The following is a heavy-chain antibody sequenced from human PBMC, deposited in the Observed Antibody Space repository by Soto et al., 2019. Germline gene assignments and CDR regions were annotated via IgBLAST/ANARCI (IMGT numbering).Heavy chain of an antibody. CDR2: ISSSSSYI. Sequence: GGSLRLSCAASGFTFTRYSMNWVRQAPGKGLEWVSSISSSSSYIYYADSVKGRFTISRDNAKNSLYLQMNSLRAEDTAVYYCARDKGYSYGYSHWGQGTLVTVSS. D-gene: IGHD5-18*01. J-gene: IGHJ4*02. CDR3: ARDKGYSYGYSH. CDR1: GFTFTRYS. V-gene: IGHV3-21*01.